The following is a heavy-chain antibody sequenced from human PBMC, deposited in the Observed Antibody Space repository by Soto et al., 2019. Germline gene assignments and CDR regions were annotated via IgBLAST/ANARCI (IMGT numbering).Heavy chain of an antibody. CDR2: IKSKTDGGTT. CDR1: GFTFSNAW. CDR3: TTDLSKLWLRGFSDY. D-gene: IGHD5-18*01. J-gene: IGHJ4*02. Sequence: EVQLVESGGGLVKPGGSLRLSCAASGFTFSNAWMSWVRLAPGKGLEWVGRIKSKTDGGTTDYAAPVKGRFTISRDDSKNTLYLQMTSLKTGATAVYYGTTDLSKLWLRGFSDYWGQGTLVTFPS. V-gene: IGHV3-15*01.